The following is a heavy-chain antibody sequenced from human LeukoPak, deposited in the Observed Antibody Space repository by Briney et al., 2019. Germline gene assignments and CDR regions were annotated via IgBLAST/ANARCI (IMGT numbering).Heavy chain of an antibody. Sequence: QPGGSLRLSCAASGFTFSSYGMHWVRQAPGKGLEWVAVIWYDGSNKYYADSVKGRFTISRDNSKNTLYLQMNSLRAEDTAVYYCARDGGSGSCDYWGQGTLVTVSS. V-gene: IGHV3-33*01. D-gene: IGHD3-10*01. CDR2: IWYDGSNK. CDR3: ARDGGSGSCDY. CDR1: GFTFSSYG. J-gene: IGHJ4*02.